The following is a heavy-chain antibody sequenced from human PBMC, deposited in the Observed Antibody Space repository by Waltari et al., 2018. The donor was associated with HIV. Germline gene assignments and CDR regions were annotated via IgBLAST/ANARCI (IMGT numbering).Heavy chain of an antibody. Sequence: QVQLQESGPGLVKPSETLSLTCTVSGGSISSYYWSWIRQPPGKGLEWIGYIYYSGGTNSNPSLKSRVTISVDTSKNQFSLKLSSVTAADTAVYYCARGVAFGGYYYGMDVWGQGTTVTVSS. CDR1: GGSISSYY. CDR2: IYYSGGT. J-gene: IGHJ6*02. D-gene: IGHD2-21*01. V-gene: IGHV4-59*01. CDR3: ARGVAFGGYYYGMDV.